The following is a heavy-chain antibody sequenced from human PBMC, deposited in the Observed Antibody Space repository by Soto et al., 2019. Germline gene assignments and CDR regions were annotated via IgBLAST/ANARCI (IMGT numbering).Heavy chain of an antibody. J-gene: IGHJ6*03. CDR2: IIPILGIA. CDR1: GGTFSSYT. Sequence: GASVKVSCKASGGTFSSYTISWVRQAPGQGLEWMGRIIPILGIANYAQKFQGRVTITADKSTSTAYMELSSLRSEDTAVYYCARSLVPYQLLVGHYYMDVWGKGTTVTVSS. V-gene: IGHV1-69*02. CDR3: ARSLVPYQLLVGHYYMDV. D-gene: IGHD2-2*01.